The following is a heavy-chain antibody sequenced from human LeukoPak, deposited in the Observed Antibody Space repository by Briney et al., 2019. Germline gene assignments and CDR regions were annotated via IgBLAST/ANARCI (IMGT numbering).Heavy chain of an antibody. CDR2: ISSSSSYT. D-gene: IGHD3-16*02. Sequence: GGSLRLSCAASGFTFSDYYMSWIRQAPGKGLEWVSYISSSSSYTNYADSVKGRFTISRDNAKNSLYLQMNSLRAEDTAVYYCARDDYDYVWGSYRHHYFDYWGQGTLVTVSS. CDR1: GFTFSDYY. CDR3: ARDDYDYVWGSYRHHYFDY. J-gene: IGHJ4*02. V-gene: IGHV3-11*06.